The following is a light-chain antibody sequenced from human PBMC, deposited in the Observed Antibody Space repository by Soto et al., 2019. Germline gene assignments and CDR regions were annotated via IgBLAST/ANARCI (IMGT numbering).Light chain of an antibody. CDR2: DAS. J-gene: IGKJ5*01. Sequence: EIVLTQSPATLSLSPGERATLSCRASQSVSSSLAWCQQKPGQAPRLLLYDASNRATGIPARFSGSGSGTDFTLTISSLEPEDFAVYYCQQRSDWITFGQGTRLEIK. V-gene: IGKV3-11*01. CDR1: QSVSSS. CDR3: QQRSDWIT.